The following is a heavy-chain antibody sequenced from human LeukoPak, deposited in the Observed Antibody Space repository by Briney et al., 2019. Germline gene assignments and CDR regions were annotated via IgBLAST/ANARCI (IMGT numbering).Heavy chain of an antibody. CDR1: GGSISSYY. Sequence: PSETLSLTCTVSGGSISSYYWSWIRQPAGKGLEWIGRIYTSGSTNYNPSLKSRVTMSVDTSKNQFSLKLSSVTAADTAVYYCARPGHGSGSYYYYFDYWGQGTLVTVSS. CDR3: ARPGHGSGSYYYYFDY. D-gene: IGHD3-10*01. CDR2: IYTSGST. V-gene: IGHV4-4*07. J-gene: IGHJ4*02.